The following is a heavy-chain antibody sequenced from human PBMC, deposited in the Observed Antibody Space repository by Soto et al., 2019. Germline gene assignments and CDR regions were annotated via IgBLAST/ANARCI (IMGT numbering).Heavy chain of an antibody. V-gene: IGHV1-3*01. CDR3: ARAEWDYGDYPTAYGMDV. J-gene: IGHJ6*02. CDR2: INAGNGNT. Sequence: GASVKVCCKASGYTLTSYAMQWVRQAPGQRLEWMGWINAGNGNTKYSQKFQGRVTITRDTSASTAYMELSSLRSEDTAVYYCARAEWDYGDYPTAYGMDVWGQGTTVTVSS. CDR1: GYTLTSYA. D-gene: IGHD4-17*01.